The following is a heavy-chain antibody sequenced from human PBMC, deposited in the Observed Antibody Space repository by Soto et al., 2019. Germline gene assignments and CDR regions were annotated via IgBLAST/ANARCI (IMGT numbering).Heavy chain of an antibody. Sequence: QMQLVESGGGLVKPGGSLRLSCVGSGFTFSDYYINWVRQAPGKGLEWISYVSTRGSTVNYADSVEGRFTSFRDNAENTLYLQMNSRKPEDTAIYYCAREGGFWSGSYPPGQYYYMDVWGKGTTVTVSS. CDR1: GFTFSDYY. J-gene: IGHJ6*03. D-gene: IGHD3-3*01. V-gene: IGHV3-11*01. CDR2: VSTRGSTV. CDR3: AREGGFWSGSYPPGQYYYMDV.